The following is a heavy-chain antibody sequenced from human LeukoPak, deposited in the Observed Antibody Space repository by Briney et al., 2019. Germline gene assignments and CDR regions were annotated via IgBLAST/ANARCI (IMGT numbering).Heavy chain of an antibody. Sequence: ASVKVSCKASGYTFTGYYMHWVRQAPGQGLEWMGRINPNSGGTNYAQKFQGRVTMTRDTSISTAYMELSRLRSDDTAVYYCARVFSAATPTFDYWGQGTLVTVSS. J-gene: IGHJ4*02. CDR3: ARVFSAATPTFDY. D-gene: IGHD2-15*01. V-gene: IGHV1-2*06. CDR2: INPNSGGT. CDR1: GYTFTGYY.